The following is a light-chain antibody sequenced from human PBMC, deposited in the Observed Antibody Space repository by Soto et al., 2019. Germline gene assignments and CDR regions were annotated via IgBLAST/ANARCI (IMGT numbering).Light chain of an antibody. J-gene: IGLJ3*02. CDR1: SSDVGLYNL. Sequence: QSALTQPASMSGSPGQSITISCTGTSSDVGLYNLVSWYQHLPGKAPKLIIYEVNERPSGISDRFSGSKSGNTASLTISGLRDEDEADYYCCSYVGSSILMFGGGTKGTVL. V-gene: IGLV2-23*02. CDR2: EVN. CDR3: CSYVGSSILM.